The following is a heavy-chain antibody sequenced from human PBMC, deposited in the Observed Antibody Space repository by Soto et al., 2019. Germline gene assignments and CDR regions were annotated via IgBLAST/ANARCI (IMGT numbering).Heavy chain of an antibody. V-gene: IGHV3-30-3*01. J-gene: IGHJ5*02. CDR1: GFTFSTYA. Sequence: QVQLVESGGGVVQPGRSLRLSCAASGFTFSTYAMHWVRQAPGKGLEWVAVISYDGTNKYYADSVKGRFTISRDNSKNTLYLQMNSLRPEDTAMYYCAREVLAYRLLPAGFDPWGQGTRVTVSS. D-gene: IGHD2-2*01. CDR2: ISYDGTNK. CDR3: AREVLAYRLLPAGFDP.